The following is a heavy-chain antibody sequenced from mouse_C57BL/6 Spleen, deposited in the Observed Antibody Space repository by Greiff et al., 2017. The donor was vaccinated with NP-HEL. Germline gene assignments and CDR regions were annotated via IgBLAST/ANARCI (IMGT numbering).Heavy chain of an antibody. CDR2: LYPGSGST. CDR1: GYTFTSYW. Sequence: VQLQQPGAELVKPGASVKMSRKASGYTFTSYWITWVKQRPGQGLEWLGDLYPGSGSTNYNEKFKSKATLTVDTSSSTAYMQLSSLTSADSAVYYCARGGIGGLYAYWGQGTLVTVSA. V-gene: IGHV1-55*01. CDR3: ARGGIGGLYAY. D-gene: IGHD3-1*01. J-gene: IGHJ3*01.